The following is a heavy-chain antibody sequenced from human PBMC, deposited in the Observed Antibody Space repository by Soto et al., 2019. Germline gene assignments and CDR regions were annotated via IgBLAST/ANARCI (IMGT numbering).Heavy chain of an antibody. CDR1: GFTFSSYA. CDR2: ISGSGFST. Sequence: EVQLLESGGGLVQPGGSLRLSCAASGFTFSSYAMSWVRQAPGKWLEWVSAISGSGFSTYYADSVKGRFTVSRDTSKNTLFLQMNSLRAEDTAVYYCAKDPGDYPSDYFDYWGQGTLVTVSS. V-gene: IGHV3-23*01. D-gene: IGHD4-17*01. CDR3: AKDPGDYPSDYFDY. J-gene: IGHJ4*02.